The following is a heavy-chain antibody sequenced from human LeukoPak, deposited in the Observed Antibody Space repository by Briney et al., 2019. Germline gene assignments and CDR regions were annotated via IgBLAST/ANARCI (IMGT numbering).Heavy chain of an antibody. Sequence: SETLSLTCTVSGGSVSSGSYYWSWIRQPPGKGLEWIGYIYYSGSTNYNPSLKSRVTISVDKSKNQFSLKLSSVTAADTAVYYCAMAAGTEYYFDYWGQGTLVTVSS. CDR3: AMAAGTEYYFDY. CDR1: GGSVSSGSYY. V-gene: IGHV4-61*01. CDR2: IYYSGST. J-gene: IGHJ4*02. D-gene: IGHD6-13*01.